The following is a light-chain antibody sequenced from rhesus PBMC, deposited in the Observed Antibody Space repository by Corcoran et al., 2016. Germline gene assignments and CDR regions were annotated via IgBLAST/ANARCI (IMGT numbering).Light chain of an antibody. CDR1: QGISSY. J-gene: IGKJ3*01. CDR2: AAT. CDR3: QQYKSYPPFT. V-gene: IGKV1-28*02. Sequence: DIQMTQSPSSLSASVGDTVTITCRASQGISSYLNWFQQKPGNAPKLLIYAATTLQIGVPSRFSGSGSGTDFTLTISSLQPEDFATYYCQQYKSYPPFTFGPGTKLDIK.